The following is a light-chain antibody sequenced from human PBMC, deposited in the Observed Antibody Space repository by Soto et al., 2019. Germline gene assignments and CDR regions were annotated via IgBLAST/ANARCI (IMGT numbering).Light chain of an antibody. J-gene: IGKJ5*01. CDR3: QQYHNTPIT. Sequence: EIVLTQSPGTVSLSPGERATLSCRASQSVSSNYLAWYQQIPGQAPRLLIYGVSSRAAGIPDRFSGSGSGTDFTLTINRLEPEDFAVYYCQQYHNTPITFGQGTRLEIK. CDR1: QSVSSNY. CDR2: GVS. V-gene: IGKV3-20*01.